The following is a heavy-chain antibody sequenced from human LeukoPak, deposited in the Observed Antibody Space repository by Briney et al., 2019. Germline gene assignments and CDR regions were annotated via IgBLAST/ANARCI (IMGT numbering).Heavy chain of an antibody. Sequence: GGSLRLSCAASGFTFSSYSMNWVRQAPGKGLEWVSSISSSSSYIYYADSVKGRFTISRDNAKNLLYLQMNSLRAEDTAVYYCARDVAAAGYPDYWGQGTLVTVSS. D-gene: IGHD6-13*01. CDR1: GFTFSSYS. V-gene: IGHV3-21*01. CDR2: ISSSSSYI. CDR3: ARDVAAAGYPDY. J-gene: IGHJ4*02.